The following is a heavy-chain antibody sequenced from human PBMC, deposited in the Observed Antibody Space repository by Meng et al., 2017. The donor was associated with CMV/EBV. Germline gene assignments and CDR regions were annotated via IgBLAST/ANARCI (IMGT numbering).Heavy chain of an antibody. CDR3: ARLAAAGLATLDY. Sequence: SETLSLTCTVSGGSISSSSYYWGWLRQPPGKGLEWIGSIYYSGSTYYNPSLKSRVTISVDTSKNQFSLKLSSVTAADTAVYYCARLAAAGLATLDYWGQGTLVTVSS. D-gene: IGHD6-13*01. J-gene: IGHJ4*02. V-gene: IGHV4-39*01. CDR2: IYYSGST. CDR1: GGSISSSSYY.